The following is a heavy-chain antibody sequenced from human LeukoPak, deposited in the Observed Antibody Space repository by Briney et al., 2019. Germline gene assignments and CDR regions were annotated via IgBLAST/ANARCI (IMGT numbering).Heavy chain of an antibody. Sequence: TSEPLTLTCTVSGGSLSPYYWGWIRQPPGKGLEWIGYIYYSGNNKYNPSLESRVPILVKTSKNHFSLKQSSVIGADNAVYYCSRGQGTGWFDPWGQGTLVTVSS. J-gene: IGHJ5*02. CDR1: GGSLSPYY. V-gene: IGHV4-59*01. CDR2: IYYSGNN. CDR3: SRGQGTGWFDP. D-gene: IGHD3-10*01.